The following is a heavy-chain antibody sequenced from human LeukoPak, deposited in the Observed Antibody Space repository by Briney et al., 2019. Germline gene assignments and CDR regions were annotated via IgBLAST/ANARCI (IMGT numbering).Heavy chain of an antibody. J-gene: IGHJ1*01. V-gene: IGHV3-23*01. CDR3: AKDRLGFLGYFQH. CDR2: ITGSGGST. Sequence: SGGSLRLSCAASGFTFSSYAMNWVRQAPGRGLEWVSVITGSGGSTYHADSVKGRFTISRDNSKNTLYLQMNSLRAEDTAVYYCAKDRLGFLGYFQHWGRGTLVTVSS. D-gene: IGHD4-11*01. CDR1: GFTFSSYA.